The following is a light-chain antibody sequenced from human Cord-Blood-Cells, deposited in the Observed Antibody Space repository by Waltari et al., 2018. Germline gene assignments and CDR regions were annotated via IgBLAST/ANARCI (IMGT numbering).Light chain of an antibody. CDR2: EVS. J-gene: IGLJ2*01. Sequence: QSALTQPASVSGSPGQSITISCTGTSSHVRVYNYVSWYQQHPGKAPKLMIYEVSNRPSGVSNRFSGSKSGNTASLTISGLQAEDEADYYCSSYTSSSTVVFGGGTKLTVL. CDR1: SSHVRVYNY. CDR3: SSYTSSSTVV. V-gene: IGLV2-14*01.